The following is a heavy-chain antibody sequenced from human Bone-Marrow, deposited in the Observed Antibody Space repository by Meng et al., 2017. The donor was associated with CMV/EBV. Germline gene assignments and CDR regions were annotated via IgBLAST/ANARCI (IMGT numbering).Heavy chain of an antibody. Sequence: GGSLRLSCAASGFTVSSNYMSWVRQAPGKGLEWVSVIYSGGSTYYADSVKGRFTISRDNSKNTLYLQMNSLRAEDTAVYYCARDFLGGPQFDYWGQGTLVTVSS. CDR1: GFTVSSNY. CDR2: IYSGGST. D-gene: IGHD2-15*01. J-gene: IGHJ4*02. V-gene: IGHV3-53*01. CDR3: ARDFLGGPQFDY.